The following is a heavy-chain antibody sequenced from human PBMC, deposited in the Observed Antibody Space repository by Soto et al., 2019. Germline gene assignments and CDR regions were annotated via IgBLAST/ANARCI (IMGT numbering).Heavy chain of an antibody. CDR1: GGTFSSYT. V-gene: IGHV1-69*02. CDR2: IIPILGIA. J-gene: IGHJ4*02. Sequence: ASVKVSCKASGGTFSSYTISWVRQAPGQGLEWMGRIIPILGIANYAQKFQGRVTITEDKSTSTAYMELSSLRSEDTAVYYCARGLGYSSSWYGNYYFDYWGQGTLVTVSS. D-gene: IGHD6-13*01. CDR3: ARGLGYSSSWYGNYYFDY.